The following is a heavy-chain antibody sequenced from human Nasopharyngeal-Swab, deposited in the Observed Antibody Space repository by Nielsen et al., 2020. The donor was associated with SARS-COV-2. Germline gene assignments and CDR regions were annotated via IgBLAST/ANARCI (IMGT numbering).Heavy chain of an antibody. D-gene: IGHD3-10*01. Sequence: WIRQSPGKGLEGVAVISYDGSNKYYADSVKGRFTISRDNSKNTLYLQMNSLRAEDTAVYYCAKDPYYYGSGSYWNYFDYWGQGTLVTVSS. J-gene: IGHJ4*02. CDR3: AKDPYYYGSGSYWNYFDY. V-gene: IGHV3-30*18. CDR2: ISYDGSNK.